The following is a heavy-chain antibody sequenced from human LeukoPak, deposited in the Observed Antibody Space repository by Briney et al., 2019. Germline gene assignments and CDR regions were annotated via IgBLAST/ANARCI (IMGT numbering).Heavy chain of an antibody. D-gene: IGHD2-15*01. J-gene: IGHJ6*04. CDR1: GFTFSSYG. CDR2: IWYDGSNK. V-gene: IGHV3-33*01. CDR3: ARAKAYCSGGSCYSDYYYGMDV. Sequence: PGRSLRLSCAASGFTFSSYGMHWVRQAPGKGPEWVAVIWYDGSNKYYADSVKGRFTISRDNSKNTLYLQMNSLRAEDTAVYYCARAKAYCSGGSCYSDYYYGMDVWGKGTTVTVSS.